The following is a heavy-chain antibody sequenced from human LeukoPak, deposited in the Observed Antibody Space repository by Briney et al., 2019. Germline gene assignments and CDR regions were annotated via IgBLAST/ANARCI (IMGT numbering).Heavy chain of an antibody. CDR3: ARGDSSGYAYFDY. CDR2: IKQDGSEK. Sequence: GGSLRLSCAASGFTFSSYWMSWARQAPGKGLEWVANIKQDGSEKYYVDSVKGRFTISRDNAKNSLYLQMNSLRAEDTAVYYCARGDSSGYAYFDYWGQGTLVTVSS. J-gene: IGHJ4*02. V-gene: IGHV3-7*01. D-gene: IGHD3-22*01. CDR1: GFTFSSYW.